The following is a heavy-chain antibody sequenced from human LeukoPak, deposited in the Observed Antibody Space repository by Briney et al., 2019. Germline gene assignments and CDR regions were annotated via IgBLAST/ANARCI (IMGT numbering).Heavy chain of an antibody. V-gene: IGHV1-2*06. CDR1: GYTFTGYY. D-gene: IGHD3-10*01. CDR3: ARGYYGSGSHSTIDY. CDR2: INPNSGGT. J-gene: IGHJ4*02. Sequence: EASVKVSCKASGYTFTGYYMHWVRQAPGKGLEWMGRINPNSGGTNYAQKFQGRVTMTRDTSISTAYMELSRLRSDDTAVYYCARGYYGSGSHSTIDYWGQGTLVTVSS.